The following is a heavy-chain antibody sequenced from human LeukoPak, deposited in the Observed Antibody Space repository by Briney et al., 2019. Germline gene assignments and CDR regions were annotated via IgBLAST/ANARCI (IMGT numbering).Heavy chain of an antibody. V-gene: IGHV1-2*02. CDR3: ARDPDGYSSWY. J-gene: IGHJ4*02. D-gene: IGHD5-24*01. CDR2: INPNSGGT. CDR1: GYTFTGYY. Sequence: ASVKVSCKASGYTFTGYYMHWVRQAPGQGLEWMGWINPNSGGTNYARKFQGRVTMTRDTSISTAYMELSRLRSDDTAVYYCARDPDGYSSWYWGQGTLVTVSS.